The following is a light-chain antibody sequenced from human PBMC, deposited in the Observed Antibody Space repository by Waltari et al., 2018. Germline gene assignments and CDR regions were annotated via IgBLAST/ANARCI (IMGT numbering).Light chain of an antibody. CDR1: QPITVY. Sequence: DVQMTQSPSSLSASVGDRVTITCRASQPITVYLNWYQHRFGEAPKLLISAASTLQSGVPSRFSGGGSGTGFTLTINSLQHEDFATYYCQQTYTNTPTFGQGTKVEVK. CDR2: AAS. V-gene: IGKV1-39*01. CDR3: QQTYTNTPT. J-gene: IGKJ1*01.